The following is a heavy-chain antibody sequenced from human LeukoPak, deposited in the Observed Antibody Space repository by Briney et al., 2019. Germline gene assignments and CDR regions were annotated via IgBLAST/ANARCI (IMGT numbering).Heavy chain of an antibody. CDR2: IYYSGST. Sequence: SETLSLTCTVSGYSISSGYYWSWIRQPPGKGLEWIGYIYYSGSTNYNPSLKSRVTISVDTSKNQFSLKLSSVTAADTAVYYCARSRKYSSGWYPWVEWFDPWGQGTLVTVSS. V-gene: IGHV4-61*01. CDR1: GYSISSGYY. D-gene: IGHD6-19*01. J-gene: IGHJ5*02. CDR3: ARSRKYSSGWYPWVEWFDP.